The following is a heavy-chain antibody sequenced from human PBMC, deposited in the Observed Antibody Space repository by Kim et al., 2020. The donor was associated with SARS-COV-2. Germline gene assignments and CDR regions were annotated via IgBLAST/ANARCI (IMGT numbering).Heavy chain of an antibody. J-gene: IGHJ4*02. CDR2: T. CDR3: ARGTGYYVIDC. V-gene: IGHV3-74*01. D-gene: IGHD3-9*01. Sequence: TSYAESVKGRFTISRDNAKNTLYLQMNSLRAEDTAMYYCARGTGYYVIDCGGQGTLVTVSS.